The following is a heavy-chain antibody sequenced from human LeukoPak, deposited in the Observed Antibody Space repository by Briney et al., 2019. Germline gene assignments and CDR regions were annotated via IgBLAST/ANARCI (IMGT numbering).Heavy chain of an antibody. V-gene: IGHV4-59*08. CDR3: ARHQMGHDAVDI. CDR1: GGSIGSFY. CDR2: IFHSGST. D-gene: IGHD2-8*01. Sequence: SETLSLTCTVSGGSIGSFYWSWIRQPPGKGLEWIGYIFHSGSTNHNPSLKSRVTISVDTSKNQFSLKLSSVTAADTAIYYCARHQMGHDAVDIWGQGTMVTVFS. J-gene: IGHJ3*02.